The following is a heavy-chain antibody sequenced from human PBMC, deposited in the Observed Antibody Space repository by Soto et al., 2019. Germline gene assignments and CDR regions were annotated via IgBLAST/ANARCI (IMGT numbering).Heavy chain of an antibody. J-gene: IGHJ4*02. CDR3: ARERIAAAGTAYFDY. CDR1: GFTFSNYG. V-gene: IGHV3-33*01. D-gene: IGHD6-13*01. Sequence: QVQLVESGGGVVRPGRSLRLSCAASGFTFSNYGMHWVRQAPGKGLEWVAAIWYDGSNKYYADSVKGRFTISRDISKNTLYLQMNSLRAEDTALDYCARERIAAAGTAYFDYWGQGTLVTVSS. CDR2: IWYDGSNK.